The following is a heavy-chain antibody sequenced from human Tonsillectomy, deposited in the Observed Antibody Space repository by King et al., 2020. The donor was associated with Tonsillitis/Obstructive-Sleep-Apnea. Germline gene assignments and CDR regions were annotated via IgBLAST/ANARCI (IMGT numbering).Heavy chain of an antibody. J-gene: IGHJ4*02. V-gene: IGHV3-7*01. CDR3: VRDSGAVDS. CDR1: GFTFSNFW. Sequence: VQLVESGGGLVQPGGSLRLSCVASGFTFSNFWMSWVRQAPGKGLEWVANIKLDGSEKYYVDSVKGRVTISRVNAKNSLCLQMDSLRPEDAAIYYCVRDSGAVDSWGQGTLVTVSS. CDR2: IKLDGSEK. D-gene: IGHD1-26*01.